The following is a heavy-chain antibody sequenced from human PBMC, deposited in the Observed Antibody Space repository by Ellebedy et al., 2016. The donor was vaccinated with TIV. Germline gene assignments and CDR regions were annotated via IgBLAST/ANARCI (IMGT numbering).Heavy chain of an antibody. CDR2: IRSKTAGGTI. Sequence: GESLKISXAASGFTFSNVWMNWVRQAPGKGLEWVGRIRSKTAGGTIEYAAPVKGRFTISRDDSKNMLYLQMNSLKTEDTALYYCTTDSVGAIILNAFHIWGQGTMVTVSS. D-gene: IGHD1-26*01. CDR3: TTDSVGAIILNAFHI. V-gene: IGHV3-15*07. J-gene: IGHJ3*02. CDR1: GFTFSNVW.